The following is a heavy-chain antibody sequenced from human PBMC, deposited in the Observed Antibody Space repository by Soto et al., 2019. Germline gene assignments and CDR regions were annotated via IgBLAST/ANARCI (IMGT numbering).Heavy chain of an antibody. V-gene: IGHV2-5*02. J-gene: IGHJ4*02. Sequence: QITLKESGPTLVKPTQTLTLTCTFSGFSLSTSGMGVGWIRQPPGKALKWLALISWDDDKRYSPSLKSRLTNAEDTSKNLVVLTMTTMDSVDTATYYCAHYSSTCSFDCGGQGTLVTVSS. D-gene: IGHD6-13*01. CDR1: GFSLSTSGMG. CDR3: AHYSSTCSFDC. CDR2: ISWDDDK.